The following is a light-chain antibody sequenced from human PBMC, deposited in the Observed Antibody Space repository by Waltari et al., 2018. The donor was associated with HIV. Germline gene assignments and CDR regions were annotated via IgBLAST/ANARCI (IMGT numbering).Light chain of an antibody. J-gene: IGKJ4*01. Sequence: DIRMTQSPSSLSASVGDRVTITCRASQDISRFLAWYQAKPGQPPKLLIYAASTLQSGVPSRFSGRGSGTDFSLTISGLQPEDVATYYCQNCKSDPVTFGGGTKVDIK. CDR1: QDISRF. CDR2: AAS. CDR3: QNCKSDPVT. V-gene: IGKV1-27*01.